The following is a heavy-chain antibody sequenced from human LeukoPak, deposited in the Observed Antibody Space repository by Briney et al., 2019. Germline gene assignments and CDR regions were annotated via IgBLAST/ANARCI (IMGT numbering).Heavy chain of an antibody. CDR3: ASRTSGGPFDY. Sequence: SETLSLTCTVSGGSISSGSYYWSWIRQPAGKGLEWIGRIYTSGSTNYNPSLKSRVTISVDTSKNQFSLKLSSVTAADTAVYYCASRTSGGPFDYWGQGTLVTVSS. D-gene: IGHD3-10*01. J-gene: IGHJ4*02. CDR2: IYTSGST. V-gene: IGHV4-61*02. CDR1: GGSISSGSYY.